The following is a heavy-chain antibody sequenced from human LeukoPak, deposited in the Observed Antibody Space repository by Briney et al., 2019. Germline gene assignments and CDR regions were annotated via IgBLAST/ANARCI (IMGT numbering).Heavy chain of an antibody. D-gene: IGHD1-26*01. Sequence: SETLSLTCTVSGGSISSGDYSWSWVRQPPGTGLEWMGNIYYSGVTNYNPSLNSRVTISVGTSKNQFSLRLSSVTAADTAVYYCARGRVGATYYWGQGTLVTVSS. CDR1: GGSISSGDYS. V-gene: IGHV4-30-4*08. J-gene: IGHJ4*02. CDR2: IYYSGVT. CDR3: ARGRVGATYY.